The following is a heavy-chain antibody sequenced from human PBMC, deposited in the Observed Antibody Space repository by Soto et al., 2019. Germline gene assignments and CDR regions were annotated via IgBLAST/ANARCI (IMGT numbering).Heavy chain of an antibody. Sequence: PSETLSLTCAVYGGSFSGYYWSWIRQPPGKGLEWIGEINHSGSTNYNPSLKSRVTISVDTSKNQFSLKLSSVTAADTAVYYCARLATTYAAFDIWGQGTMVTVSS. CDR3: ARLATTYAAFDI. CDR2: INHSGST. V-gene: IGHV4-34*01. D-gene: IGHD2-8*01. CDR1: GGSFSGYY. J-gene: IGHJ3*02.